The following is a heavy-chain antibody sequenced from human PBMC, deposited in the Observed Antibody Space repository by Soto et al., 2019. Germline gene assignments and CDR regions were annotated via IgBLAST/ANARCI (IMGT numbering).Heavy chain of an antibody. CDR3: AREVAAAGPYYYYGMDV. Sequence: ASVKVSCKASGYTFTSYGISWVRQAPGQGLEWMGWISAYNGNTNYAQKLQGRVTMTTDTSTSTAYMELRSLRSDDTAVYYCAREVAAAGPYYYYGMDVWGQVSTVTFSS. D-gene: IGHD6-13*01. CDR1: GYTFTSYG. V-gene: IGHV1-18*01. CDR2: ISAYNGNT. J-gene: IGHJ6*02.